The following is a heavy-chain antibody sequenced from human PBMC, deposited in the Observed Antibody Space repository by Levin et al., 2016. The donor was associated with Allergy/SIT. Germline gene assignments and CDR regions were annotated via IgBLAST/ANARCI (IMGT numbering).Heavy chain of an antibody. CDR2: IIPTLGRT. CDR3: ASDRRGTGSPPDS. Sequence: SVKVSCKAPGGTFNNYAITWVRQAPGQGLEWMGRIIPTLGRTKYAQKFQGRVTITADKSTSSAYMEVSSLRSEDTAIYYRASDRRGTGSPPDSWGQGTLVTVSS. CDR1: GGTFNNYA. V-gene: IGHV1-69*04. J-gene: IGHJ4*02.